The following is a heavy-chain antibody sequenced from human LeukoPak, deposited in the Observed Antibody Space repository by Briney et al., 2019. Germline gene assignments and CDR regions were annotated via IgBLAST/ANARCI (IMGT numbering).Heavy chain of an antibody. CDR1: GYTFTSYA. Sequence: ASVKVSCKASGYTFTSYAMHWVRQAPGQRLEWMGWINAGNGNTKYSQKFQGRVTITRDTSASTAYMELSSLRSEDTAVYYCARDPEYSSSSSLFDPWGQGTLVTVSS. D-gene: IGHD6-6*01. CDR2: INAGNGNT. CDR3: ARDPEYSSSSSLFDP. J-gene: IGHJ5*02. V-gene: IGHV1-3*01.